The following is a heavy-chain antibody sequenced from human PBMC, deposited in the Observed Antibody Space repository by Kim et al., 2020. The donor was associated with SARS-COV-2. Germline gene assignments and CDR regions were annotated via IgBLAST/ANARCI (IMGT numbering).Heavy chain of an antibody. Sequence: GGSLRLSCAASGFTFSSYAMHWVRQAPGKGLEWVAVISYDGSNKYYADSVKGRFTISRDNSKNTLYLQMNSLRAEDTAVYYCARDLPGTYDAFDIWGQGT. V-gene: IGHV3-30-3*01. J-gene: IGHJ3*02. CDR3: ARDLPGTYDAFDI. CDR2: ISYDGSNK. CDR1: GFTFSSYA. D-gene: IGHD1-1*01.